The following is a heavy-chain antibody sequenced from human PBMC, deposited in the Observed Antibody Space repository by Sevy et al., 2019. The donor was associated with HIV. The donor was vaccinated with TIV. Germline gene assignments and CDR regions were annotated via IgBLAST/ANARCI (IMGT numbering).Heavy chain of an antibody. CDR1: GGSFSGYY. J-gene: IGHJ5*02. Sequence: SETLSLTCAVYGGSFSGYYWSWIRQPPGKGLGWIGEINHSGSTNYNPSLKSRVTISVDTSKNQFSLKLSSVTAADTAVYYCEREPPPFMITFGGVTRGGFDPWGQGTLVTVSS. D-gene: IGHD3-16*01. CDR2: INHSGST. CDR3: EREPPPFMITFGGVTRGGFDP. V-gene: IGHV4-34*01.